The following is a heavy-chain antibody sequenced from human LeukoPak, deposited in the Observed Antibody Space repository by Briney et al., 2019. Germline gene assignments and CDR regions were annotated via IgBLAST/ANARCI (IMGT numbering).Heavy chain of an antibody. V-gene: IGHV3-48*03. Sequence: PGGSLRLSCAASGFTFRSYEMHWVRHAQGKGLAWDSYISSSGSIIYYADSVRGRFTISRDNAKNSLFLQMNSLRAEDTAVYYCARANYDRSTYYYFDYWGQGTLVTVSS. J-gene: IGHJ4*02. CDR3: ARANYDRSTYYYFDY. CDR1: GFTFRSYE. CDR2: ISSSGSII. D-gene: IGHD3-22*01.